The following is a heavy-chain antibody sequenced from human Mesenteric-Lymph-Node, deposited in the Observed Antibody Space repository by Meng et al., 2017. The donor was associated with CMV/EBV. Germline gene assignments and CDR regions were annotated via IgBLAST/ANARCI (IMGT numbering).Heavy chain of an antibody. CDR2: IWFDGSNK. J-gene: IGHJ3*02. CDR1: GFTFSSYG. Sequence: GESLKISCAASGFTFSSYGMHWVRQAPGKGLEWVAVIWFDGSNKHYADSVKGRFTISRDNSKNTLYLQMNSLRAEDTAVYYCANGNGGSYSHGPDAFDIWGQGTMVTVSS. D-gene: IGHD1-26*01. V-gene: IGHV3-30*02. CDR3: ANGNGGSYSHGPDAFDI.